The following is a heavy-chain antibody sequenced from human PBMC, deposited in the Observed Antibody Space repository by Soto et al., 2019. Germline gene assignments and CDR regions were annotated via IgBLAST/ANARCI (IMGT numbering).Heavy chain of an antibody. D-gene: IGHD5-12*01. CDR1: GGSISSSSYY. CDR3: ARNQMATIAFDI. Sequence: TSETLSLTCTVSGGSISSSSYYWGWIRQPPGKGLEWIGSIYYSGSTYYNPSLKSRVTISVDTSKNQFSLKLSSVTAADTAVYYCARNQMATIAFDIWGQGTMVTVSS. J-gene: IGHJ3*02. V-gene: IGHV4-39*01. CDR2: IYYSGST.